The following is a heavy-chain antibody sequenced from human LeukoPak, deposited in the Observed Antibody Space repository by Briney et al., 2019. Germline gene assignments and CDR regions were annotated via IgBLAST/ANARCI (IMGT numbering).Heavy chain of an antibody. CDR1: GYTFTSYD. J-gene: IGHJ3*02. Sequence: ASVKVSCKASGYTFTSYDINWVRQATGQGLEWMGWMNPNSGNTGYAQKFQGRVTITRNTSISTAYMELSSLRSEDTAVYYCARGLVRGEAFDIWGQGTMVTVSS. CDR2: MNPNSGNT. D-gene: IGHD3-10*01. V-gene: IGHV1-8*03. CDR3: ARGLVRGEAFDI.